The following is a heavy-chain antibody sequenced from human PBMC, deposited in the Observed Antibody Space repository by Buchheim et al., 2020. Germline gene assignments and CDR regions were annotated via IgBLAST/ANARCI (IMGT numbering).Heavy chain of an antibody. J-gene: IGHJ4*02. V-gene: IGHV3-30*18. CDR1: GFTFSSYG. CDR3: AKFQIRGSMEEPGDFDY. CDR2: ISYDGSNK. D-gene: IGHD1/OR15-1a*01. Sequence: QVQLVESGGGVVQPGRSLRLSCAASGFTFSSYGMHWVRQAPGKGLEWVAVISYDGSNKYYADSVKGRFTISRDNSKNTLYLQMNSLRAEDTAVYYCAKFQIRGSMEEPGDFDYWGQGTL.